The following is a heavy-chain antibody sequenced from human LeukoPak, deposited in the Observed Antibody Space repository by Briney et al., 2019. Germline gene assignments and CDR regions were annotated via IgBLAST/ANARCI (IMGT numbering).Heavy chain of an antibody. D-gene: IGHD3-9*01. V-gene: IGHV3-48*03. CDR2: ISSSGSSI. CDR3: ARTLTFDY. Sequence: GGSLRLSCAASGFSFSTYKMNWVRQAPGKGLEWVSFISSSGSSIHYADSVKGRFTISRDNAKNSLYLQMNSLRAEDTAVYYCARTLTFDYWGQGTLVTVSS. CDR1: GFSFSTYK. J-gene: IGHJ4*02.